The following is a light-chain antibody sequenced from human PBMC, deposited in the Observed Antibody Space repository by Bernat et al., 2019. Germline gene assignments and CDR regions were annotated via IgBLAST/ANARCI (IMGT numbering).Light chain of an antibody. Sequence: DIQMTQSPSSLSASVGDRVTITCQASQDISRSLNWYQQKPGKAPKLLIYDVSNLETRVPSRFSGSGSGTDFTFTISDLQPEDIATYFCQQSHTLPYTFGQGTKLEIK. CDR2: DVS. V-gene: IGKV1-33*01. CDR1: QDISRS. CDR3: QQSHTLPYT. J-gene: IGKJ2*01.